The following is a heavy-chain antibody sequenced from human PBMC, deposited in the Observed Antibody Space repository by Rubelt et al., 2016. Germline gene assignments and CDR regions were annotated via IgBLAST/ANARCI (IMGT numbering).Heavy chain of an antibody. J-gene: IGHJ4*02. CDR3: ARSFTTTTAPLDY. V-gene: IGHV4-39*07. D-gene: IGHD1-1*01. Sequence: QLQLQESGPGLVKPSETLSLTCTVSGGSISSSSYYWGWIRQPPGKGLEWIGSIYYSGSTYYNPSLKSRVTISVDTSKNQVSLKLSSVTAADTAVYYCARSFTTTTAPLDYWGQGTLVTVSS. CDR1: GGSISSSSYY. CDR2: IYYSGST.